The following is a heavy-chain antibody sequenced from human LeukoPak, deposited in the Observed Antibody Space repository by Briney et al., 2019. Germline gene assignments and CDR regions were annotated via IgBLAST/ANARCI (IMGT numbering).Heavy chain of an antibody. V-gene: IGHV4-34*01. D-gene: IGHD3-9*01. CDR1: GGSFSGYY. CDR3: KQKTAYEILTGYYPSQYYYYGMDV. Sequence: SEPLSLTCAVYGGSFSGYYWSWIRQPPGKGPNSIGELSHKGSTNYNPSLKSRVNIAVDTSKNQFSLKLSSVTAADTAVFFFKQKTAYEILTGYYPSQYYYYGMDVWGQGTTVTVSS. CDR2: LSHKGST. J-gene: IGHJ6*02.